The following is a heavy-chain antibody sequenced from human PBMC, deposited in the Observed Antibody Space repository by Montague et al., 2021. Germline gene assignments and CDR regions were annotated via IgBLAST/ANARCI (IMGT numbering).Heavy chain of an antibody. CDR1: GGSVSSGSYY. J-gene: IGHJ4*02. V-gene: IGHV4-61*01. D-gene: IGHD3-16*01. CDR2: IYYSGST. CDR3: AGWGLFEKYYFDY. Sequence: SETLSLTCTVSGGSVSSGSYYWSWIRQPPGKGLEWIGYIYYSGSTNYNPSLKSRVTMSVDTSKNQFSLRLSSVTAADTAVYYCAGWGLFEKYYFDYWGQGTLVTDSS.